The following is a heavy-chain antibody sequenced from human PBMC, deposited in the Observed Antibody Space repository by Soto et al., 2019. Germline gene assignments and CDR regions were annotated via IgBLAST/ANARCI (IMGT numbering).Heavy chain of an antibody. CDR2: IKQDGSEK. CDR1: GFTFSSYW. CDR3: ARDSTGYYDFWSGYSPATYYYYGMDV. V-gene: IGHV3-7*03. Sequence: GGSLRLSCAASGFTFSSYWRSWVRQAPGKGLEWVGNIKQDGSEKYYVDSVKGRFAISRDNSKNSLYLQMNSLRAEDTAVYYCARDSTGYYDFWSGYSPATYYYYGMDVWGQGTTVTVSS. D-gene: IGHD3-3*01. J-gene: IGHJ6*02.